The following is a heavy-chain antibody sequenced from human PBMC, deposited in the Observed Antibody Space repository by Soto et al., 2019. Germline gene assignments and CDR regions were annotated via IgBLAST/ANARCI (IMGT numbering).Heavy chain of an antibody. CDR2: IYYSGST. D-gene: IGHD6-6*01. J-gene: IGHJ4*02. CDR1: GGSFSSGSYY. Sequence: SETLSLTCTVSGGSFSSGSYYWSWIRQPPGKGLEWIGYIYYSGSTNYNPSLKSRVTISVDTSKNQFSLKLSSVTAADTAVYYCARRIAARGPYFDYWGQGTLVTVSS. V-gene: IGHV4-61*01. CDR3: ARRIAARGPYFDY.